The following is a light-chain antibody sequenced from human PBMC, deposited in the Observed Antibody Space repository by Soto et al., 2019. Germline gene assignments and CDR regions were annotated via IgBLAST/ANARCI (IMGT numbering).Light chain of an antibody. Sequence: QSVLTQPPSASGTPGQRVTISCSGSSSNIGSNTVNWYQQLPGTAPKVLIYSNNERPSGVPDRFSGSKSGASASLAISGLQSEDEAYYYCATWDDTLNGRVFGGGTKVTVL. CDR1: SSNIGSNT. CDR3: ATWDDTLNGRV. V-gene: IGLV1-44*01. CDR2: SNN. J-gene: IGLJ3*02.